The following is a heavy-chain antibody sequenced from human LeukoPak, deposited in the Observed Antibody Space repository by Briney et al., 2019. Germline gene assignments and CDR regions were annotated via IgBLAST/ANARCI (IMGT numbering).Heavy chain of an antibody. J-gene: IGHJ4*02. V-gene: IGHV3-15*01. CDR2: IKSKTDGGTT. D-gene: IGHD2-15*01. Sequence: SGGSLRLSCAASGFTFSNAWMSWVRQAPGKGLEWVGRIKSKTDGGTTDYAAPVKGRFTISRDDSKNTLYLQMNSLKTEDTAVYYCTTVYCSGGSCADYWGQGTLVTVSS. CDR1: GFTFSNAW. CDR3: TTVYCSGGSCADY.